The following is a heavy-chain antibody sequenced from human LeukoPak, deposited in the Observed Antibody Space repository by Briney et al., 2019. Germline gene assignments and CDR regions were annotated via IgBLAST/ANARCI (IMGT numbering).Heavy chain of an antibody. CDR2: IIPIFGTA. D-gene: IGHD6-6*01. CDR1: GGTFSSYA. J-gene: IGHJ3*02. CDR3: AREVKVAARPGAFDI. Sequence: LGASVKVSCKASGGTFSSYASSWVRQAPGQGLEWMGGIIPIFGTANYAQKFQGRVTITADKSTSTAYMELSSLRSEDTAVYYCAREVKVAARPGAFDIWGQGTMVTVSS. V-gene: IGHV1-69*06.